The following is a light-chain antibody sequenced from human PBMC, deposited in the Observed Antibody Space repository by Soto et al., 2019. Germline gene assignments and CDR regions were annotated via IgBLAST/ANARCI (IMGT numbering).Light chain of an antibody. CDR3: QHYNSYSEA. CDR1: QAVNTR. J-gene: IGKJ1*01. CDR2: LAS. V-gene: IGKV3D-11*01. Sequence: EIVLTQSPATLSSFPGARVTLSCRASQAVNTRLAWYQHKPGQAPRLLIYLASNRAAGVPARFSGSGSGTEFTLTISSLQPDDFATYYCQHYNSYSEAFGQGTKVDIK.